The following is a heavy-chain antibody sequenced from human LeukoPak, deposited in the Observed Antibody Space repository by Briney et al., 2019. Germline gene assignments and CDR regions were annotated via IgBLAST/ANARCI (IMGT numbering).Heavy chain of an antibody. CDR3: ARGPFKTIFGVVQSWFDP. CDR2: IYYSGST. Sequence: SETLSLTCTVSGGSISSYYWSWIRQPPGKGLEWIGYIYYSGSTNYNPSLKSRVTISVDTSKNQFSLRLSSVTAADTAVYYCARGPFKTIFGVVQSWFDPWGQGTLVTVSS. D-gene: IGHD3-3*01. V-gene: IGHV4-59*12. J-gene: IGHJ5*02. CDR1: GGSISSYY.